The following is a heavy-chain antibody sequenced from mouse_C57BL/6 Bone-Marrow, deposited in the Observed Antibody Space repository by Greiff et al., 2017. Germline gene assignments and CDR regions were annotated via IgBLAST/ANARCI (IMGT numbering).Heavy chain of an antibody. CDR2: INPSSGYT. J-gene: IGHJ2*01. V-gene: IGHV1-7*01. CDR1: GYTFTSYW. D-gene: IGHD2-3*01. Sequence: VQLQQSGAELAKPGASVKLSCKASGYTFTSYWMHWVKQRPGQGLEWIRYINPSSGYTKYNQKFKDKATLTADKSSSTAYMQLSSLTYEDSAVYYCAIYDGPYYFDDWGQGTTLTVSS. CDR3: AIYDGPYYFDD.